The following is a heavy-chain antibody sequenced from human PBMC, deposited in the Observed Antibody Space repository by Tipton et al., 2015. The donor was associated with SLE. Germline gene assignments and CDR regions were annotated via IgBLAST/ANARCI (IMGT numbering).Heavy chain of an antibody. CDR1: GFTFSSYE. D-gene: IGHD5-24*01. Sequence: GSLRLSCAASGFTFSSYEMNWVRQAPGKGLEWVSYISSSGSTIYYADSVKGRFTISRDNAKNSLYLQMNSLRAEDTAVYYCAILLVERSKWGGDAFDIWGPGTMVSVSS. CDR2: ISSSGSTI. J-gene: IGHJ3*02. CDR3: AILLVERSKWGGDAFDI. V-gene: IGHV3-48*03.